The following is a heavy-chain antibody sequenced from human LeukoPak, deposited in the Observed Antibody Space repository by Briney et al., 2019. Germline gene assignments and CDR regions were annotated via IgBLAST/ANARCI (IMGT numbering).Heavy chain of an antibody. Sequence: SETLSLTCTVSGGSISSYYWSWIRQPPGKGLEWIGYIYYIGSTNYNPSLKSRVTMSVDTSKNQFSLNLTSVTAADTAVYYCARGDPYYYDSSGSVDYWGQGTLVTVSS. V-gene: IGHV4-59*01. D-gene: IGHD3-22*01. CDR1: GGSISSYY. CDR2: IYYIGST. CDR3: ARGDPYYYDSSGSVDY. J-gene: IGHJ4*02.